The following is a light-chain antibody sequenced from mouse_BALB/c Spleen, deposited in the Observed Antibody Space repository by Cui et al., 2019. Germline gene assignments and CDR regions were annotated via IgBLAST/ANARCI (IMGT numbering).Light chain of an antibody. CDR1: SSVSY. CDR3: QQWSSYPFT. J-gene: IGKJ4*01. V-gene: IGKV4-55*01. CDR2: DTS. Sequence: QIFLTQSPAIMSASPGEKVTMTCSASSSVSYMYWYQQKPGSSPRLLIYDTSNLASGVPVRFSGSGSGTCYSLTISRMEAEDAATYYCQQWSSYPFTFGSGTKLEIK.